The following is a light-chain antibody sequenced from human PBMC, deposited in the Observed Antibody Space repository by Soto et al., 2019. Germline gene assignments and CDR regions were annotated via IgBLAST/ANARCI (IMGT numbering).Light chain of an antibody. Sequence: EIGLTQSPGTLSLSPGERAALSCRASQTVSSTYLAWYQQKPGQAPRLLIYGTSSRVTGIPDRFSGSGSGTDFTLTISRLEPEDFAVYYCQQYGDSSYTFGQGTKLEI. CDR3: QQYGDSSYT. CDR1: QTVSSTY. V-gene: IGKV3-20*01. J-gene: IGKJ2*01. CDR2: GTS.